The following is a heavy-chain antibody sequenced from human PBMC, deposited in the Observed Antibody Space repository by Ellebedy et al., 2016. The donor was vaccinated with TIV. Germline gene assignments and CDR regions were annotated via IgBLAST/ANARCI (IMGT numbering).Heavy chain of an antibody. CDR2: MRYDGSNK. D-gene: IGHD3-22*01. V-gene: IGHV3-30*02. CDR1: GFTFRRND. Sequence: GESLKISCSASGFTFRRNDIQWVRQAPGKGLEWVAFMRYDGSNKYYADSVKGRFTISRDNSKNTLYLRMNSLRAEDTAVYYCAKFPYYYDSSGYSFWGQGTLVTVSS. CDR3: AKFPYYYDSSGYSF. J-gene: IGHJ4*02.